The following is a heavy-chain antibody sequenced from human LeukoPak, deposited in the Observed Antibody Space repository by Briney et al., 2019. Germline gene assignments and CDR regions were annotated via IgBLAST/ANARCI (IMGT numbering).Heavy chain of an antibody. J-gene: IGHJ3*02. CDR2: ISSSSTYI. CDR3: ARGRWAAFDI. Sequence: AGGSLRLSCAASGFTFSSYSMNWVRQAPGKGLESVSSISSSSTYIYYADSVKGRFTISRDNAKNSLYLQMNSLRAEDTAVYYCARGRWAAFDIWGQGTMLTVSS. CDR1: GFTFSSYS. V-gene: IGHV3-21*01. D-gene: IGHD4-23*01.